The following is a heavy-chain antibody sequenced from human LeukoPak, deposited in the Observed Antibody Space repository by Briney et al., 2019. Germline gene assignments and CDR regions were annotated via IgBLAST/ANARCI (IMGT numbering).Heavy chain of an antibody. CDR3: ARGYSGSYSGPFDY. D-gene: IGHD1-26*01. V-gene: IGHV3-7*04. CDR1: GFTFSSYW. J-gene: IGHJ4*02. CDR2: IKQDGSEK. Sequence: GGSLRLSCAASGFTFSSYWMTWVRQAPGKGLEWVANIKQDGSEKYYADSVKGRFTISRDNAKNSLSLQMNSLRAEDTAVYYCARGYSGSYSGPFDYWGQGTLVTVSS.